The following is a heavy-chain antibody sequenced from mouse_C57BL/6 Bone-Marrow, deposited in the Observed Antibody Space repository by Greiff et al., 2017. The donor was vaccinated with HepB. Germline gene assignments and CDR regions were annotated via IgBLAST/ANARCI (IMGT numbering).Heavy chain of an antibody. D-gene: IGHD1-1*01. V-gene: IGHV5-12*01. Sequence: EVKLVESGGGLVQPGGSLKLSCAASGSTFSDYYMYWVRQTPEKRLEWVAYISNGGGSTYYSDTVKGRFTISRDNAKNTLYLQMSRLKSEDTAMYYCARHEVYYGSPLAYWGQGTLVTVSA. CDR3: ARHEVYYGSPLAY. J-gene: IGHJ3*01. CDR1: GSTFSDYY. CDR2: ISNGGGST.